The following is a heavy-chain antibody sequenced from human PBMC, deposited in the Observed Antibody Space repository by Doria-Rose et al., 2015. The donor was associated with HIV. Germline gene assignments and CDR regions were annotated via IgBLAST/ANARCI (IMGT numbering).Heavy chain of an antibody. J-gene: IGHJ4*02. D-gene: IGHD1-26*01. CDR1: GGSISHYY. CDR3: ARVLSGTYDY. Sequence: QVQLQGSGPGLVKPSETLSLTCSVSGGSISHYYWSWIRQPPGKGLEYIGDIFYTGNTNYSPSLKSRVSISIDTSKDEFTLRLSSVTAADTAVYYCARVLSGTYDYWGQVTLVTVSS. V-gene: IGHV4-59*01. CDR2: IFYTGNT.